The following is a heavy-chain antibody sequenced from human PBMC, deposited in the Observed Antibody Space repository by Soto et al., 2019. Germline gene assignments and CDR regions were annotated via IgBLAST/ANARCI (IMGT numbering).Heavy chain of an antibody. CDR2: IYYSGST. J-gene: IGHJ6*02. V-gene: IGHV4-61*01. CDR1: GGSVSSGSYY. Sequence: LESLSLTRTVSGGSVSSGSYYWSWVRQPPGKGLEWIGYIYYSGSTNYNPSLKSRVTISVDTSKNQFSLKLSSVTAADTAVYYCARVRFGEFYYYYGMDVWGQGTTVTVSS. CDR3: ARVRFGEFYYYYGMDV. D-gene: IGHD3-10*01.